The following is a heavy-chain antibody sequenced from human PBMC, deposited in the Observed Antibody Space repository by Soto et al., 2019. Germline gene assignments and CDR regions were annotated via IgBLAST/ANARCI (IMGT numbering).Heavy chain of an antibody. CDR2: ISGSGGST. Sequence: GGSLRLSCAASGFTFSSYAMSWVRQAPGKGLEWVSAISGSGGSTYYADSVKGRFTISRDNSKNTLYLQMNSLRAEDTAVYYCAKAQHDCCYYYGMDVWGQGTTVTVSS. D-gene: IGHD3-3*01. V-gene: IGHV3-23*01. CDR1: GFTFSSYA. J-gene: IGHJ6*02. CDR3: AKAQHDCCYYYGMDV.